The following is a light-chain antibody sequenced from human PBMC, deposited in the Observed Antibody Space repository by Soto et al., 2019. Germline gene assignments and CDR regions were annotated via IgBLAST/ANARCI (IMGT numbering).Light chain of an antibody. CDR2: GAS. CDR1: QSISNSY. Sequence: EIVLAQSPGTLSFSPGERATLSCRASQSISNSYLAWYQQKPGQAPRLVIYGASSRATGIPDRFSGSGAVTDFTLTISRLEPEDFAVYFCQQYGSSPRTFGQGTKVDI. V-gene: IGKV3-20*01. CDR3: QQYGSSPRT. J-gene: IGKJ1*01.